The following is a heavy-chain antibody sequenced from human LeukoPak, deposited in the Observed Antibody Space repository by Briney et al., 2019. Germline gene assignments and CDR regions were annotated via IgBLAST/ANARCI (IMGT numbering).Heavy chain of an antibody. J-gene: IGHJ6*03. Sequence: SETLSLTCAVYGGSFSGYYWSWIRQPPGKGLEWIGEINHSGSTNYNPSLKSRVTISVDTSKNQFSLKLSSVTAADPAVYYCARLDIVVVVAAADYYYYMDVWGKGTTVTISS. CDR1: GGSFSGYY. V-gene: IGHV4-34*01. CDR2: INHSGST. D-gene: IGHD2-15*01. CDR3: ARLDIVVVVAAADYYYYMDV.